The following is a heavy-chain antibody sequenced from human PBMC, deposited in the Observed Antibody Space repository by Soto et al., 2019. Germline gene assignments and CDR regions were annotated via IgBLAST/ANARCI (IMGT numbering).Heavy chain of an antibody. CDR1: GGTFSSYA. J-gene: IGHJ3*02. CDR2: FIPIFGIA. V-gene: IGHV1-69*10. CDR3: ATSTQHLGYDYFDI. Sequence: ASVKVSCKASGGTFSSYAISWVRQAPGQGLEWMGGFIPIFGIANYAQKFQGRVTITADKSTTTAYMELSSLRSEDTAVYYCATSTQHLGYDYFDIWGQGTMVTVSS. D-gene: IGHD5-12*01.